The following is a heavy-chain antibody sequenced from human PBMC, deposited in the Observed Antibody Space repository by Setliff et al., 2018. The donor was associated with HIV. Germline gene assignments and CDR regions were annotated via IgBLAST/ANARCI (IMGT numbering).Heavy chain of an antibody. D-gene: IGHD3-22*01. CDR2: LNPSGDST. J-gene: IGHJ4*02. Sequence: GASVKVSCKASGYTFTSYYVHWVRQAPGQGLEWMGILNPSGDSTAYAQKFQGRVTMTRDTSTSTVYMELSRLRSDDTAIYYCAKSPGIHYYDSSGHYLLYWGQGMLVTVSS. CDR1: GYTFTSYY. CDR3: AKSPGIHYYDSSGHYLLY. V-gene: IGHV1-46*01.